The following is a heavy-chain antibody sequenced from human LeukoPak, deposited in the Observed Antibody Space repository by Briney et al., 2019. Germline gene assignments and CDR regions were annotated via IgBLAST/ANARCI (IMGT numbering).Heavy chain of an antibody. V-gene: IGHV4-30-4*01. J-gene: IGHJ5*02. CDR2: IYYSGST. Sequence: SETLSLTCAVYGGSFSGYYWSWIRQPPGKGLEWIGYIYYSGSTYYNPSLKSRVTISVDTSKNQFSLKLSSVTAADTAVYYCARDFGYGDYAWFDPWGQGTLVTVSS. CDR3: ARDFGYGDYAWFDP. D-gene: IGHD4-17*01. CDR1: GGSFSGYY.